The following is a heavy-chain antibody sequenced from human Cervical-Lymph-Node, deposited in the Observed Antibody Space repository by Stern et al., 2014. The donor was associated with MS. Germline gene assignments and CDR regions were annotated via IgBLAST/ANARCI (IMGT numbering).Heavy chain of an antibody. J-gene: IGHJ4*02. Sequence: QVQLVQSGPGLVKPSETLSLTCNVSGGSITKYYWSWIRQPPGKGLEWIGYIYYSGSTNYNPSLKGRVAISLGTSKPQFSLKLTSVTAADTAVYYCARLRSVVGTTSPSFDSWGQGTLVTVSS. CDR1: GGSITKYY. D-gene: IGHD1-26*01. CDR3: ARLRSVVGTTSPSFDS. CDR2: IYYSGST. V-gene: IGHV4-59*08.